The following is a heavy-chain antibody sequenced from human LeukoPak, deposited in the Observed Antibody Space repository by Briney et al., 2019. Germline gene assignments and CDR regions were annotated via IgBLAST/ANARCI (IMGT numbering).Heavy chain of an antibody. V-gene: IGHV3-48*03. J-gene: IGHJ3*02. CDR1: RFTFSSYD. D-gene: IGHD6-19*01. CDR2: ISESGTTI. CDR3: ARDSQWRAFDI. Sequence: GGSLRLSCAASRFTFSSYDMNWVRQAPGKGLEWVSHISESGTTIYYADSVKGRLTISRGNTKNSLYLQMHSLRAEDTAIYYCARDSQWRAFDIWGQGTMVTVSS.